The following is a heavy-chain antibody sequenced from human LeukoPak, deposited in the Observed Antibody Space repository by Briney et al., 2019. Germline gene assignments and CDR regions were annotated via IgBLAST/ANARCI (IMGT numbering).Heavy chain of an antibody. CDR3: ARVRMQKVFDY. D-gene: IGHD2-8*01. Sequence: GASVKVSCKASGYTFTNYYMHWVRQAPGQGLEWMGIITPSGGSTTYAQNFQGRVTMTRDTSTSTVYMELSSLRSEDTAVYYCARVRMQKVFDYWGQGTLVTVSS. V-gene: IGHV1-46*01. CDR1: GYTFTNYY. J-gene: IGHJ4*02. CDR2: ITPSGGST.